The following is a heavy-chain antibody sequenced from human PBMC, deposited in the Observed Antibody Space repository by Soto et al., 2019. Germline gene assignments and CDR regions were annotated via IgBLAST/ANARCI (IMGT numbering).Heavy chain of an antibody. CDR2: IGGTAYST. CDR1: GFTFSSYA. V-gene: IGHV3-23*01. CDR3: ATDAPGSGWLSDY. J-gene: IGHJ4*02. Sequence: EVQLLESGGALVQPGGSLRLSCSASGFTFSSYAMGWVSQAPGKGLEWVSSIGGTAYSTHYADSVKGRFTISRDNSKNTVYLQMNGLRVADTATDYSATDAPGSGWLSDYWGQGTLVTVSS. D-gene: IGHD3-22*01.